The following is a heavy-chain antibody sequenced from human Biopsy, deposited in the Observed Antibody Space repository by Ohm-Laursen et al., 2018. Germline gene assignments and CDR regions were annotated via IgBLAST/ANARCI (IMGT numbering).Heavy chain of an antibody. CDR1: GYSISSGYY. V-gene: IGHV4-38-2*02. CDR2: IYHSGST. Sequence: PSQTLSLTCAVSGYSISSGYYWGWIRQPPGKGLEWIGSIYHSGSTYYNPSLKSRVTISVDTSKNHFSLRLRSVTPTDTAIYYCARDRGYYSDRTVPGYFDLWGRGTLVTVSS. CDR3: ARDRGYYSDRTVPGYFDL. J-gene: IGHJ2*01. D-gene: IGHD3-22*01.